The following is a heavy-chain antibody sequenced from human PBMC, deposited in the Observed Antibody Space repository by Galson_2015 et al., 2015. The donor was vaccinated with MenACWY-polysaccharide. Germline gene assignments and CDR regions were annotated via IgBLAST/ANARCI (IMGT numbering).Heavy chain of an antibody. D-gene: IGHD6-13*01. CDR3: AKGLRGPAAGTDYFDY. Sequence: SLRLSCAASGFTFTNYAMSWVRQTPGEGLEWVSAITVSGDNTYYADSVKGRFAISRDNSKNTLSLQMNGLRTEDTAVYYCAKGLRGPAAGTDYFDYWGQGTLVTVSS. CDR2: ITVSGDNT. CDR1: GFTFTNYA. J-gene: IGHJ4*02. V-gene: IGHV3-23*01.